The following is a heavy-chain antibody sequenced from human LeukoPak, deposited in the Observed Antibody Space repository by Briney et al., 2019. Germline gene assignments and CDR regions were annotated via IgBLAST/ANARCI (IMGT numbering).Heavy chain of an antibody. CDR3: ARLSGSYSIVNNWFDP. CDR1: GGSFSGYY. CDR2: ISHSGST. D-gene: IGHD1-26*01. Sequence: PSETLSLTCAVYGGSFSGYYWSWIRQPPGKGLEWIGEISHSGSTNYNPSLKSRVTISVDTSKNQFSLKLSSVTAADTAVYYCARLSGSYSIVNNWFDPWGQGTLVTVSS. V-gene: IGHV4-34*01. J-gene: IGHJ5*02.